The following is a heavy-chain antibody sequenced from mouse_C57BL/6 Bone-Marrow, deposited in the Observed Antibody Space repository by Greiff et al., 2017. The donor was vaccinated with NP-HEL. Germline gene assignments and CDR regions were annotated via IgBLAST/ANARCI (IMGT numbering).Heavy chain of an antibody. V-gene: IGHV5-15*01. Sequence: VQLKESGGGLVQPGGSLKLSCAASGFTFSDYGMAWVRQAPRKGPEWVAFISNLAYSIYYADTVTGRFTISRENAKNTLYLESSSLRSEDTAMYYCARHGYSLRDYWGQGTSVTVSS. CDR1: GFTFSDYG. J-gene: IGHJ4*01. CDR2: ISNLAYSI. D-gene: IGHD2-3*01. CDR3: ARHGYSLRDY.